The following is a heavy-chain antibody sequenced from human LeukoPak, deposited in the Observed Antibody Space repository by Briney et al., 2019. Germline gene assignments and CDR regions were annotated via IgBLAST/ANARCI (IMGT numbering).Heavy chain of an antibody. V-gene: IGHV3-21*01. J-gene: IGHJ4*02. D-gene: IGHD5-18*01. Sequence: GGSLRLSCAASGFTFSSYWRSWVRQAPGKGLEWVSYINCSSSYIYYAACVNGQFTITRDNAKNSLYLQTNSPGAEDTAVYYCARAYSYCQGMDYWGQGALVTVSS. CDR2: INCSSSYI. CDR1: GFTFSSYW. CDR3: ARAYSYCQGMDY.